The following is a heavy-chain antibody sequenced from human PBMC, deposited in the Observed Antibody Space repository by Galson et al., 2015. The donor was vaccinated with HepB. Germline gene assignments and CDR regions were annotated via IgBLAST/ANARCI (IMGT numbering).Heavy chain of an antibody. D-gene: IGHD3-22*01. J-gene: IGHJ5*02. CDR2: IDPSDSYT. Sequence: SGAEVKKPGESLRISCKGSGYSFTSYWISWVRQMPGKGLEWMGRIDPSDSYTNYSPSFQGHVTISADKSISTAYLQWSSLKASDTAMYYCARTYYYDSSGYRWCDPWGQGTLVTVSS. V-gene: IGHV5-10-1*01. CDR1: GYSFTSYW. CDR3: ARTYYYDSSGYRWCDP.